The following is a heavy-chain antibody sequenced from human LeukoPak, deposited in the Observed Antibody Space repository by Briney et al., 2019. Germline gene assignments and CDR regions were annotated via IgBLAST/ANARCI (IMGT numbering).Heavy chain of an antibody. Sequence: SVKVSCKASGSTFSSYAISWVRQAPGQGLEWMGGIIPIFGTANYAQKFQGRVTITTDESTSTAYMELSSLRSEDTAVYYCAREEIAAAGKWFDPWGQGTLVTVSS. D-gene: IGHD6-13*01. J-gene: IGHJ5*02. CDR2: IIPIFGTA. CDR3: AREEIAAAGKWFDP. CDR1: GSTFSSYA. V-gene: IGHV1-69*05.